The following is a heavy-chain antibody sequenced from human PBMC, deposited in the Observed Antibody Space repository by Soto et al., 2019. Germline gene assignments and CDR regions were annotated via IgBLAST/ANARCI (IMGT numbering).Heavy chain of an antibody. CDR1: GGTFSSYT. V-gene: IGHV1-69*04. D-gene: IGHD3-10*01. CDR3: ARDLWHYGSGSYYNSPWS. CDR2: IIPILGIA. J-gene: IGHJ4*02. Sequence: SVKVSCKASGGTFSSYTISWVRQAPGQGLEWMGRIIPILGIANYAQKFQGRVTITADKSTSTAYMELSSLRSEDTAVYYCARDLWHYGSGSYYNSPWSWGQGTLVTVSS.